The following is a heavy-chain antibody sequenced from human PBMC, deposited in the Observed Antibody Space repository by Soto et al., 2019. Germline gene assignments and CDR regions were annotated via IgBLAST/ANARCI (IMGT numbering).Heavy chain of an antibody. CDR3: TRGHRWQQFGTPGSL. CDR1: GDSITSGDYY. Sequence: SETLSLTCIVSGDSITSGDYYWSWIRQPPGKGLEWIGHIYYTEITYYNPSLQSRVTISLDTSRTQFSLQLTSVTAADTAVYYCTRGHRWQQFGTPGSLWDQGTLVTVPQ. CDR2: IYYTEIT. J-gene: IGHJ4*02. D-gene: IGHD3-10*01. V-gene: IGHV4-30-4*01.